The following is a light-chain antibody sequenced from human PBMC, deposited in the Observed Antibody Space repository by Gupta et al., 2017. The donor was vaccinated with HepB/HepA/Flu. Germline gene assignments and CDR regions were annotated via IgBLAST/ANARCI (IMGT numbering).Light chain of an antibody. Sequence: EIVMTQSPATLSVSLGERATLSCRASQNISSGLAWYQQKPGQTPRLLIYDASTRATDIPARFSGSGSATEFTLTISSMKSEDSVVYYCQQYKNWPPTFGGGTKVEIK. J-gene: IGKJ4*01. V-gene: IGKV3-15*01. CDR2: DAS. CDR1: QNISSG. CDR3: QQYKNWPPT.